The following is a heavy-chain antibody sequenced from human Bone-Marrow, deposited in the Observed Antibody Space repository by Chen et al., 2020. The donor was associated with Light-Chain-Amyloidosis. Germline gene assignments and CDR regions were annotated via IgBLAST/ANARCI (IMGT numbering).Heavy chain of an antibody. V-gene: IGHV1-2*04. D-gene: IGHD4-17*01. CDR3: ARGEVTTSFYYYGMDV. Sequence: QVQLVQSGAEVKKPGASVKVSCKASGYTFTGYYMHWVRQAPGQGLEWMGWINPNRGGTNYAQKVQGWVTMTRDTSISTAYMELSRLRSDDTAVYYCARGEVTTSFYYYGMDVWGQGTTVTVSS. CDR1: GYTFTGYY. J-gene: IGHJ6*02. CDR2: INPNRGGT.